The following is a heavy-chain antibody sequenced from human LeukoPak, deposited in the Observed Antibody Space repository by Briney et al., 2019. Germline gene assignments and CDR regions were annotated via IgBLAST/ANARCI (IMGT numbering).Heavy chain of an antibody. CDR1: RFTFSDYY. J-gene: IGHJ4*02. D-gene: IGHD3-22*01. CDR3: ARAPYYYDSSGYYYYFDY. CDR2: ISGSGSTI. Sequence: GGSLRLSCAASRFTFSDYYMSWIRQAPGKGLEWVSYISGSGSTICYADSVKGRFTISRDNAKNSLYLQMNSLRAEDTAVYYCARAPYYYDSSGYYYYFDYWGQGTLVTASS. V-gene: IGHV3-11*01.